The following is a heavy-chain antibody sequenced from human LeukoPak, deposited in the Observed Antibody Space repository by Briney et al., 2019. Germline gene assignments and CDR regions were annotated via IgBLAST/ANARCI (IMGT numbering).Heavy chain of an antibody. J-gene: IGHJ4*02. CDR3: ARNISPPPYFDY. D-gene: IGHD2/OR15-2a*01. V-gene: IGHV3-21*01. CDR2: ISSSSSYI. Sequence: GGSLRLSCAAAGFTFSSYSMNWVRQAPGKGLEWVSSISSSSSYIYYADSVKGRFTISRDNAKNSLYLQMNSLRAEDTAVYYCARNISPPPYFDYWGQGTLVTVSS. CDR1: GFTFSSYS.